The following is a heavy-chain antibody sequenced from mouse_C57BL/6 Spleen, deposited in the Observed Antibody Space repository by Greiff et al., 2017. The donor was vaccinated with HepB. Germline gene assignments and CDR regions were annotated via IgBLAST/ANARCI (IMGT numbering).Heavy chain of an antibody. CDR3: ARGSNLAWFAY. CDR2: IYPRDGST. J-gene: IGHJ3*01. D-gene: IGHD2-5*01. V-gene: IGHV1-85*01. CDR1: GYTFTSYD. Sequence: VQLQESGPELVKPGASVKLSCKASGYTFTSYDINWVKQRPGQGLEWIGWIYPRDGSTKYNEKFKGKATLTVDTSSSTAYLELHSLTSEDSAVYFCARGSNLAWFAYWGQGTLVTVSA.